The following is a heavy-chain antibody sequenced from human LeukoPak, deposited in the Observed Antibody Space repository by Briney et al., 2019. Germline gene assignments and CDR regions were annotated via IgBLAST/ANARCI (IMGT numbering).Heavy chain of an antibody. Sequence: GGSLRLSCAASGFNLNSYWISWVRQAPGKGLEWLANINQDGSEKYYVDSVKGRFTISRDNSKNTLYLQMNSLRAEDTAVYFCARAVGPYDYWGQGTLVTVSS. V-gene: IGHV3-7*02. CDR2: INQDGSEK. D-gene: IGHD3-10*01. J-gene: IGHJ4*02. CDR3: ARAVGPYDY. CDR1: GFNLNSYW.